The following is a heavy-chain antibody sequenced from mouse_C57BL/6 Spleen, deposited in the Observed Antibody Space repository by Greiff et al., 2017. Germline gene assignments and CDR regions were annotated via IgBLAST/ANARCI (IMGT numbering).Heavy chain of an antibody. V-gene: IGHV5-9*01. CDR2: ISGGGGNT. J-gene: IGHJ1*03. CDR3: ARLESLWYFDV. CDR1: GFTFSSYT. Sequence: EVQGVESGGGLVKPGGSLKLSCAASGFTFSSYTMSWVRQTPEKRLEWVATISGGGGNTYYPDSVKGRFTISRDNAKNTLYLQMSSLRSEDTALYYCARLESLWYFDVWGTGTTVTVSS.